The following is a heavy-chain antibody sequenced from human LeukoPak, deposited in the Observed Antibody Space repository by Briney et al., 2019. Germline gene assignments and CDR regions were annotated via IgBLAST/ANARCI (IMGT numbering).Heavy chain of an antibody. CDR3: ARHRLSGGSYDY. Sequence: SETLSLTCTVPGGSISSYYWSWIRQPPGKGLEWIGYIHYSGSTNYNPSLKSRVTISVDTSKNQFSLKLSSVTAADTAVYYCARHRLSGGSYDYWGQGTLVTVSS. V-gene: IGHV4-59*01. CDR1: GGSISSYY. J-gene: IGHJ4*02. D-gene: IGHD3-10*01. CDR2: IHYSGST.